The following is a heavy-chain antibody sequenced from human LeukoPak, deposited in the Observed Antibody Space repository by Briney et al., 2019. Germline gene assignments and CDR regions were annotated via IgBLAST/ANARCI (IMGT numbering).Heavy chain of an antibody. CDR3: ARGSVVYMGGAFDI. D-gene: IGHD3-22*01. CDR2: IYTSGST. J-gene: IGHJ3*02. Sequence: SETLSLTCSVSGDSISSYYWSWIRQPAGKGLEWIGRIYTSGSTNYNPSLKSRVTMSVDTSKNQFSLKLSSVTAADTAVYYCARGSVVYMGGAFDIWGQGTMVTVSS. V-gene: IGHV4-4*07. CDR1: GDSISSYY.